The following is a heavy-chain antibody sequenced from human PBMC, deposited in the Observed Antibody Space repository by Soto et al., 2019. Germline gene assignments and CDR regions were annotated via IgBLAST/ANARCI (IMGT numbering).Heavy chain of an antibody. CDR1: GFTFSSYS. J-gene: IGHJ4*02. V-gene: IGHV3-21*01. CDR3: ARARSYSSGWYAAVDY. Sequence: PGGSLRLSCAASGFTFSSYSMNWVRQAPGKGLEWVSSISSSSSYIYYADSVKGRFTISRDNAKNSLYLQMNSLRAEDTAVYYCARARSYSSGWYAAVDYWGQGTLVTVSS. D-gene: IGHD6-19*01. CDR2: ISSSSSYI.